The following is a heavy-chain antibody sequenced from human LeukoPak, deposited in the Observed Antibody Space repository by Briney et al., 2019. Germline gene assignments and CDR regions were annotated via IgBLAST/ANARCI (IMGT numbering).Heavy chain of an antibody. CDR1: GYKLSNHG. J-gene: IGHJ4*02. D-gene: IGHD3-16*01. CDR2: ISGYNGDS. CDR3: ARRFAGGYYFDY. V-gene: IGHV1-18*01. Sequence: ASVKVSCRASGYKLSNHGLNWVRQAPGQGLEWMGWISGYNGDSSYAQKFQGRTTMTVDTSSRTAYMELRSLRSDDTAMYYCARRFAGGYYFDYWGQGTLVTVSS.